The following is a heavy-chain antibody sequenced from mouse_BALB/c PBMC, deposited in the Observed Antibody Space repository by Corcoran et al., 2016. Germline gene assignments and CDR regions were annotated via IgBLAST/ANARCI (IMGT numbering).Heavy chain of an antibody. CDR1: GFYIKDTY. V-gene: IGHV14-3*02. CDR2: IDPANGNT. CDR3: ARDEDDGLDY. J-gene: IGHJ2*01. Sequence: EVQLQQSGAELVKPGASVKLSCTASGFYIKDTYMHWVKQRPEQGLEWIGRIDPANGNTKYDPKFQGKATITADTSSNTAYLQLSSLTSEDTAVYYCARDEDDGLDYWGQGTTLTVSS. D-gene: IGHD2-3*01.